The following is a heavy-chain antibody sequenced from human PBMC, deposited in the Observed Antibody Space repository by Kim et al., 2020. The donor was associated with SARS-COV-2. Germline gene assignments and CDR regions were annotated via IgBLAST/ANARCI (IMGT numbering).Heavy chain of an antibody. CDR3: ARGRLVTIFGVVMRREARPTNNWFDP. Sequence: GESLKISCKGSGYSFTSYWIGWVRQMPGKGLEWMGIIYPGDSDTRYSPSFQGQVTISADKSISTAYLQWSSLKASDTAMYYCARGRLVTIFGVVMRREARPTNNWFDPWGQGNLVTVSS. CDR2: IYPGDSDT. CDR1: GYSFTSYW. V-gene: IGHV5-51*01. J-gene: IGHJ5*02. D-gene: IGHD3-3*01.